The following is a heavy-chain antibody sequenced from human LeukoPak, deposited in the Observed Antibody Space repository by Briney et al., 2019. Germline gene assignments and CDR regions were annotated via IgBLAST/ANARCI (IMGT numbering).Heavy chain of an antibody. CDR3: ARQRYCSSTSCYGGGGYFDY. V-gene: IGHV4-39*01. CDR2: IYYSGST. D-gene: IGHD2-2*01. CDR1: GGSISSSSYY. Sequence: SETLSLTCTVSGGSISSSSYYWGWIRQPPGKGLEWIGSIYYSGSTYYNPSLKSRVTISVDTSKNQFSLKLSSVTAADMAVYYCARQRYCSSTSCYGGGGYFDYWGQGTLVTVSS. J-gene: IGHJ4*02.